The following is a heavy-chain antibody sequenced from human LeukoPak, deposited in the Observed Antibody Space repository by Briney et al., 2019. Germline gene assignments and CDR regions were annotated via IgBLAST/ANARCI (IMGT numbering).Heavy chain of an antibody. D-gene: IGHD2-21*01. CDR1: ELTFTSHG. V-gene: IGHV3-33*05. J-gene: IGHJ4*02. CDR2: ISLDGSRK. Sequence: GGSLRLSCAASELTFTSHGFHWVRQAPGRGLEWLTFISLDGSRKSYADSVKGRFTFSRDDSKNTLYLEMNSLRAEGTAVYYCASKSDTRPFNYFDYWGQGTLVTVSS. CDR3: ASKSDTRPFNYFDY.